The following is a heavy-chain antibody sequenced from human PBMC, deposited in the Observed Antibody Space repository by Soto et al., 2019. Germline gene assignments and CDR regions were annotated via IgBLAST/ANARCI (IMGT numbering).Heavy chain of an antibody. D-gene: IGHD3-22*01. CDR1: GFSLSNARMG. Sequence: QVTLKESGPVLVKPTETLTLTCTVSGFSLSNARMGVSWIRQHPGKALEWLAHIFSNDEKSYSTSLKSRLTISKDTSKSQVVLTMTNMDPVDTATYYCARLPYYYDSSGYYCAFDIWGQGTMVTVSS. J-gene: IGHJ3*02. CDR2: IFSNDEK. V-gene: IGHV2-26*01. CDR3: ARLPYYYDSSGYYCAFDI.